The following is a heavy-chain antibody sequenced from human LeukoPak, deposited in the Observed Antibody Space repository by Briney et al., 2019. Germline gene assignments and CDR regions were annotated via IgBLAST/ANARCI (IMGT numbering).Heavy chain of an antibody. D-gene: IGHD1-14*01. CDR1: GFTYNNFP. CDR3: GEYSPLTQGRHPEYFDH. CDR2: INGRGNAP. J-gene: IGHJ4*02. V-gene: IGHV3-23*01. Sequence: GDPLTLPCSACGFTYNNFPMPWPRQAPGKGLEWVSSINGRGNAPFYADSVKGRFNISRDNSKNTVNLQFNSLRDRDTALYYGGEYSPLTQGRHPEYFDHWGQGTLVTVS.